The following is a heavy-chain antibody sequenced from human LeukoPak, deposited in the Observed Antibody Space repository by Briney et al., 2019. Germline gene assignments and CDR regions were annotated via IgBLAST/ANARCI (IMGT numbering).Heavy chain of an antibody. CDR1: GASVSSGGYY. Sequence: PSETLSLTCTVSGASVSSGGYYWSWIRQPPGKGLEWIGYIYYSGSTKFNPSLKSRVTISVDTSKNQFSLKVSSVTAADTAVYYCARRGGSGRSFDYWGQGTLVTVSS. V-gene: IGHV4-61*08. J-gene: IGHJ4*02. CDR2: IYYSGST. D-gene: IGHD3-10*01. CDR3: ARRGGSGRSFDY.